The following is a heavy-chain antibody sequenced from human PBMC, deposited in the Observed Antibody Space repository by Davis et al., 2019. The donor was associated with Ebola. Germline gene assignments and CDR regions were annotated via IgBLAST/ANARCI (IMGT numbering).Heavy chain of an antibody. CDR2: IWYDGSNK. CDR3: ARSDFDSSGYFLDS. Sequence: GGSLRLSCAASGFTFSSYGMHWVRQAPGKGLEWVAVIWYDGSNKYYADSVKGRFTISRDNSKNTLYLQMNSLRAEDTAVYYCARSDFDSSGYFLDSWGQGTLVTVSS. D-gene: IGHD3-22*01. V-gene: IGHV3-33*08. J-gene: IGHJ4*02. CDR1: GFTFSSYG.